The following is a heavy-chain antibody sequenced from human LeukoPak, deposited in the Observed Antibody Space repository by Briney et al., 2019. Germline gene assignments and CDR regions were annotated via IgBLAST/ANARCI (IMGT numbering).Heavy chain of an antibody. CDR1: GGSFSGYY. Sequence: SETLSLTCAVYGGSFSGYYWSWIRQPPGKGLEWIWEINHSGSTNYNPSLKSRVTISVDTSKNQFSLKLSSVTAADTAVYYCASSGSGSYYPFDYWGQGTLVTVSS. V-gene: IGHV4-34*01. J-gene: IGHJ4*02. CDR3: ASSGSGSYYPFDY. D-gene: IGHD3-10*01. CDR2: INHSGST.